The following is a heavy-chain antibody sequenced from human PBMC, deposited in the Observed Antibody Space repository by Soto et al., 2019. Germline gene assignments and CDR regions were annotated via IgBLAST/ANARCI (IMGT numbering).Heavy chain of an antibody. Sequence: QVQLVQSGAEVKKPGSSVKVSCKASGGTFSSYAISWVRQAPGQGIEWMGGIIPIFGTANYAQKVQGRVTITEDESTSTAYMELSSLRSEDTAVYYCASRPGGCSGGSCAYYYFGMDVWGQGTTGTISS. CDR2: IIPIFGTA. CDR1: GGTFSSYA. CDR3: ASRPGGCSGGSCAYYYFGMDV. D-gene: IGHD2-15*01. J-gene: IGHJ6*02. V-gene: IGHV1-69*12.